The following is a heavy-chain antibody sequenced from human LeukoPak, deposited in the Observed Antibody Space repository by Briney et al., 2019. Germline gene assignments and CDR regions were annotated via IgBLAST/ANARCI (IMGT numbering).Heavy chain of an antibody. Sequence: GGSLRLSCAASGFSFSNYYMNWVRQAPGKGLEWVANIKPDGSEEHYVDSVKGRFTISRDNAKISLYLQMSSLGVEDTAVYYCARLRGECGGCRDYWGQGTLVTVSS. V-gene: IGHV3-7*03. J-gene: IGHJ4*02. CDR2: IKPDGSEE. D-gene: IGHD2-15*01. CDR1: GFSFSNYY. CDR3: ARLRGECGGCRDY.